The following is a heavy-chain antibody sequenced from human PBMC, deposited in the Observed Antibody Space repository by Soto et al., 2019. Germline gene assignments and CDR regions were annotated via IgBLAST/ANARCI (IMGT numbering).Heavy chain of an antibody. J-gene: IGHJ3*02. CDR3: AKSCGGTDDAFDI. CDR1: GFTFSSYA. Sequence: GGSLRLSCAASGFTFSSYAMSWVRQAPGKGLEWVSAISGSGGSTYYAGSVKGRFTISRDNSKNTLYLQMNSLRAEDTAVYYCAKSCGGTDDAFDIWGQGTMVTVSS. D-gene: IGHD2-15*01. V-gene: IGHV3-23*01. CDR2: ISGSGGST.